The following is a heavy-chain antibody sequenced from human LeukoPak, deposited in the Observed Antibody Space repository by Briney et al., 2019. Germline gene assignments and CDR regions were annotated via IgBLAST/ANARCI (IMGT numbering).Heavy chain of an antibody. CDR3: ARGGDGRPKYNSDSSGYLWNY. D-gene: IGHD3-22*01. CDR2: INHSGST. V-gene: IGHV4-34*01. CDR1: GESFSVYY. Sequence: SETLSLTCADSGESFSVYYWSWIRQHPGKGLECIWEINHSGSTNYNPSLKSRVTISVDTSKNQFSLKLRSVTAADTAVYYCARGGDGRPKYNSDSSGYLWNYWGQGTLVTVSS. J-gene: IGHJ4*02.